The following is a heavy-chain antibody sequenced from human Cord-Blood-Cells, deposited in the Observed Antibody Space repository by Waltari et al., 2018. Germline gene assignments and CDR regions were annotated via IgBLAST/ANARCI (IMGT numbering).Heavy chain of an antibody. CDR2: INSDGSST. J-gene: IGHJ4*02. CDR1: GFTFSSYW. V-gene: IGHV3-74*01. Sequence: EVQLVESGGGLVQPGGSLRLSCAASGFTFSSYWMHWVRQAPGKGLVWVSRINSDGSSTSYADSVKGRFTISRDNAKNTLYLQMNSLRAEDTAVYYCARGDVYCSSTSCFPFDYWGQGTLVTVSS. CDR3: ARGDVYCSSTSCFPFDY. D-gene: IGHD2-2*01.